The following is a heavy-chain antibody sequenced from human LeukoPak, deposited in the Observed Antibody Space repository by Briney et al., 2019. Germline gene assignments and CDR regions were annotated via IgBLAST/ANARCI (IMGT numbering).Heavy chain of an antibody. CDR1: GFIFSGYG. V-gene: IGHV3-30*03. J-gene: IGHJ5*02. Sequence: GGSLRLSCAASGFIFSGYGMHWVRQAPGKGLEWVAVISYDGNNKYYADSLKGRFTISRDNSKNTLYLQMNSLTAEDTAVYYCARSGISNWFDPWGQGTLVTVSS. D-gene: IGHD3-3*01. CDR3: ARSGISNWFDP. CDR2: ISYDGNNK.